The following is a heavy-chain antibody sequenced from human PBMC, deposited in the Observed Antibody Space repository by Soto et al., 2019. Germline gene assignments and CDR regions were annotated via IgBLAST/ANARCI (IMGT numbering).Heavy chain of an antibody. V-gene: IGHV1-3*01. J-gene: IGHJ5*02. CDR2: INAGNDKR. CDR1: GFTFTNYA. D-gene: IGHD1-26*01. CDR3: ARGRWMQTTANYYLDP. Sequence: ASAKVSCKTSGFTFTNYALHWARQAPGQRLEWLGWINAGNDKRRYATNVHGRLTTTRDTSATTVYMELSSLGSEDTVLYSCARGRWMQTTANYYLDPWGQVPLFTVSS.